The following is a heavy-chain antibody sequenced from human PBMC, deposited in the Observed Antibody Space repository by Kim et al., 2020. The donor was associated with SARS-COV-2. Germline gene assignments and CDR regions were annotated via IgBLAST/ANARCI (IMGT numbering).Heavy chain of an antibody. V-gene: IGHV1-8*01. Sequence: ASVKVSCKASGYTFTSYDINWVRQATGQGLEWMGWMNPNSGNTGYAQKFQGRVTMTRNTSISTAYMELSSLRSEDTAVYYCARGSVLRFLEWLSRPYYFDYWGQGTLVTVSS. J-gene: IGHJ4*02. CDR3: ARGSVLRFLEWLSRPYYFDY. CDR1: GYTFTSYD. D-gene: IGHD3-3*01. CDR2: MNPNSGNT.